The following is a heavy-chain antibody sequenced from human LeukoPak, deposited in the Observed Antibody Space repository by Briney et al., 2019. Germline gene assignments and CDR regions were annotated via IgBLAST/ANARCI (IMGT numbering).Heavy chain of an antibody. CDR2: ISGSGAIT. Sequence: GGSLRLSCAASGFTFSSYAMSWVRQAPGKGLEWVSGISGSGAITYYADSVKGRFTISRDNSKNTLYLQMSSLRAEDTAVYYCAKDQTSSGYYIDYWGQGTLVTVSS. CDR1: GFTFSSYA. V-gene: IGHV3-23*01. J-gene: IGHJ4*02. CDR3: AKDQTSSGYYIDY. D-gene: IGHD3-22*01.